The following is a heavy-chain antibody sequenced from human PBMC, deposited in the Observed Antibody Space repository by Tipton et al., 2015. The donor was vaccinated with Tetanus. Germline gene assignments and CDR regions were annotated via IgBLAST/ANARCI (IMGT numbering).Heavy chain of an antibody. D-gene: IGHD3-16*01. Sequence: QLVQSGAEVKKPGESLKISCKGSGYTFTNYWIGWVRQMPGKGLEWLGTIYPGDSYSTYSPSFEGQVTISVDRSIDTAYLQWSSLKASDTAIYYCARPLTSVAFGGFAFDVWGQGTLVTVSS. CDR1: GYTFTNYW. CDR2: IYPGDSYS. J-gene: IGHJ3*01. V-gene: IGHV5-51*01. CDR3: ARPLTSVAFGGFAFDV.